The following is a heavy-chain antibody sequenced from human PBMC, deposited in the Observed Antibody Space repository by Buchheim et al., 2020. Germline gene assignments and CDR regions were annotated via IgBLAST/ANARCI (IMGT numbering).Heavy chain of an antibody. Sequence: QVQLQESGPGLVKPSETLSLTCSISGDSISAYYWSWIRQPAGKGLEWIGRIYASGTTSYNPSLKSRVTMSVATSNNHFSLKVYSVTAAVTAVYYCARRSGIFDSTGHQDYYFTHWGQGTL. CDR2: IYASGTT. J-gene: IGHJ4*02. CDR3: ARRSGIFDSTGHQDYYFTH. D-gene: IGHD2/OR15-2a*01. CDR1: GDSISAYY. V-gene: IGHV4-4*07.